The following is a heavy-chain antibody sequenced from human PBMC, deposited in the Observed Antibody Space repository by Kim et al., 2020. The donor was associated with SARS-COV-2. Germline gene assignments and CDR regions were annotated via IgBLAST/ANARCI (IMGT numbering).Heavy chain of an antibody. CDR1: GFTFSSYS. D-gene: IGHD6-13*01. CDR3: ARDGYSSSWYLYYYMDV. Sequence: GGSLRLSCAASGFTFSSYSMNWVRQAPGKGLEWVSFIRSSSSYIYYADSVKGRFTISRDNAKNSLYLQMNSLRAEDTAVYYCARDGYSSSWYLYYYMDVWGKGTAVPVSS. J-gene: IGHJ6*03. CDR2: IRSSSSYI. V-gene: IGHV3-21*01.